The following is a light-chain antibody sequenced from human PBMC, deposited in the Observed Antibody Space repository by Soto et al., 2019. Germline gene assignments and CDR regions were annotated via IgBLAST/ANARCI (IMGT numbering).Light chain of an antibody. CDR1: SSNIGAYNY. CDR3: SSYAGSNDRWV. CDR2: EVS. J-gene: IGLJ3*02. V-gene: IGLV2-8*02. Sequence: QSALTQPPSASRSPGQSVTISCTGTSSNIGAYNYVCWYQQHPGKAPKLMIHEVSKRPSGVPDRFSGSKSGNTASLTVSGLQAEDEADYYCSSYAGSNDRWVFGGGTKLTVL.